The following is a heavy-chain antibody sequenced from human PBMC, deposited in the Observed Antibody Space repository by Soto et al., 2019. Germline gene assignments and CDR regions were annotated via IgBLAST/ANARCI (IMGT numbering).Heavy chain of an antibody. D-gene: IGHD3-9*01. J-gene: IGHJ6*02. V-gene: IGHV4-61*01. CDR3: ARWGPRGYYDILIGSYYYGMDV. Sequence: QVQLQESGPGLVKPSETLSLTCTVSGGSVSSGSYYWSWIRQPPGKGLEWIGYIYYSGSTNYNPSLKSRVTISVDTSKNQFSLKLSSVTAADTAVYYCARWGPRGYYDILIGSYYYGMDVWGQGTTVTVSS. CDR2: IYYSGST. CDR1: GGSVSSGSYY.